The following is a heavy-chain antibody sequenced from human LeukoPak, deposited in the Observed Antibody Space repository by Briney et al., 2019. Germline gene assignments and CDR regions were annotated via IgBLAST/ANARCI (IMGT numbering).Heavy chain of an antibody. CDR3: ARHGVAAAVDAWYFDL. CDR1: GFTVSSNY. CDR2: IYSGGYT. V-gene: IGHV3-53*01. Sequence: GGSLRLSCAASGFTVSSNYMSWVRQAPGKGLEWVSVIYSGGYTYYADSVKGRFTISRDNSKNTLYLQMNSLRAEDTAVYYCARHGVAAAVDAWYFDLWGRGTLVTVSS. D-gene: IGHD6-13*01. J-gene: IGHJ2*01.